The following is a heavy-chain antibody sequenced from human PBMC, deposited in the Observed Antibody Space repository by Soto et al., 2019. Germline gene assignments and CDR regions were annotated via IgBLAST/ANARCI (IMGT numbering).Heavy chain of an antibody. CDR2: IFISSSYI. CDR3: ERVPYGGSYWREFDY. V-gene: IGHV3-21*01. D-gene: IGHD1-26*01. Sequence: LRLSCAASGFTFSSYSMNWVRQAPGKGLEWVSSIFISSSYIYYADSVKGRFTISRDNAKNSLYLQMNSLRADDTAVYYCERVPYGGSYWREFDYWGQGTLVTVYS. CDR1: GFTFSSYS. J-gene: IGHJ4*02.